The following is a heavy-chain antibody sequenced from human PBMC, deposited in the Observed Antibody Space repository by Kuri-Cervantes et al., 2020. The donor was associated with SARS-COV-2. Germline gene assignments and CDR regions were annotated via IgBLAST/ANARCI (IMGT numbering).Heavy chain of an antibody. CDR2: IYHSGST. D-gene: IGHD2-15*01. CDR3: ARGGDSTCSGGSCYPVGWFDP. V-gene: IGHV4-38-2*02. Sequence: SETLSLTCTVSGGSISSYFWGWIRQPPGKGLEWIGSIYHSGSTYYNPSLKNRVTISVDTSKNQFSLKLGSVTAADTAVYYCARGGDSTCSGGSCYPVGWFDPWGQGTLVTVSS. J-gene: IGHJ5*02. CDR1: GGSISSYF.